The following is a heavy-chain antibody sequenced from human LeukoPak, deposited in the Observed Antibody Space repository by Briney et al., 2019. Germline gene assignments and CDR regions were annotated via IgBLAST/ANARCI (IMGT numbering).Heavy chain of an antibody. CDR2: ISSSGSTI. CDR3: ARDYRTDY. Sequence: GGSLRLSCAASGFTFSSYEMKWVRQAPGKGLEWLSYISSSGSTIFYADSVKGRFTISRDNAKNSLYLQLNSLRAEDTAVYYCARDYRTDYWGQGTLVTVSS. V-gene: IGHV3-48*03. CDR1: GFTFSSYE. J-gene: IGHJ4*02. D-gene: IGHD1-14*01.